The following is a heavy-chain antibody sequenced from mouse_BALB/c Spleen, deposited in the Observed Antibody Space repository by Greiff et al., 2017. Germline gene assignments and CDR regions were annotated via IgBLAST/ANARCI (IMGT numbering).Heavy chain of an antibody. V-gene: IGHV1-7*01. CDR1: GYTFTSYW. Sequence: VQLQQSGAELAKPGASVKMSCKASGYTFTSYWMHWVKQRPGPGLEWIGYINPSTGYTEYNQKFKDKATLTADNSSSTAYMQLSSLTSEDSAVYYWARVVRRGEEGRNYYAMDYWGQGTSVTVSS. CDR2: INPSTGYT. CDR3: ARVVRRGEEGRNYYAMDY. J-gene: IGHJ4*01. D-gene: IGHD2-14*01.